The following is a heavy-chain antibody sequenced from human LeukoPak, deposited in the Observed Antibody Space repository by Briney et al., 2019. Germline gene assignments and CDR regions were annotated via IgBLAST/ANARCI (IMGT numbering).Heavy chain of an antibody. CDR2: VKSKIDGGTT. CDR1: GFTFSDVW. Sequence: PGGSLRLSCAASGFTFSDVWMSWVRHAPGKGLEWVGRVKSKIDGGTTDYAAPVKGRFSISRDDSKNTLYLQMNSLKIEDTAVYYCTTDLAIVGAGGCCDPWGQGTLVTVSS. D-gene: IGHD1-26*01. CDR3: TTDLAIVGAGGCCDP. V-gene: IGHV3-15*01. J-gene: IGHJ5*02.